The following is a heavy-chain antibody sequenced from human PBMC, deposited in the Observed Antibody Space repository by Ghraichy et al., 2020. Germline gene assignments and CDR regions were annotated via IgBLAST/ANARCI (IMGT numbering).Heavy chain of an antibody. D-gene: IGHD3-22*01. CDR3: ARGSDTMIKVLYWYFDL. CDR1: GGSFSGYY. Sequence: SETLSLTCAVYGGSFSGYYWSWIRQPPGKGLEWIGEINHSGSTNYNPSLKSRVTISVDTSKNQFSLKLSSVTAADTAVYYCARGSDTMIKVLYWYFDLWGRGTLVTVSS. V-gene: IGHV4-34*01. CDR2: INHSGST. J-gene: IGHJ2*01.